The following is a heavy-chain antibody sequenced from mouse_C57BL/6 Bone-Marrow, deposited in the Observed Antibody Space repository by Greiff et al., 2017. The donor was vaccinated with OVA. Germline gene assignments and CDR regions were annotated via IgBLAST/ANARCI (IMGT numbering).Heavy chain of an antibody. CDR1: GYTFTSYW. V-gene: IGHV1-59*01. Sequence: QVQLQQPGAELVRPGTSVKLSCKASGYTFTSYWMHWVKQRPGQGLEWIGVIDPSDSYTNYNQKFKGKATLTVDTSSSTAYMQLSSLTSEDSAVYYCARAATATVVAPGFAYWGQGTLVTVSA. J-gene: IGHJ3*01. CDR3: ARAATATVVAPGFAY. CDR2: IDPSDSYT. D-gene: IGHD1-1*01.